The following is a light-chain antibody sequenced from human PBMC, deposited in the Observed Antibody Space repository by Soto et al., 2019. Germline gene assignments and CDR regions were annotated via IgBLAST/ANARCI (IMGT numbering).Light chain of an antibody. CDR2: EVS. CDR3: SSYAGSNNFVV. Sequence: QSALTQPPSASGSPGQPVTISCTGTSSDVGGYNYVSWYQQHPGKAPKLMIYEVSKRPSGVPDRFSGSKSGNTASLTVSGLQAGDEADYYCSSYAGSNNFVVFGGGTQLTVL. J-gene: IGLJ3*02. V-gene: IGLV2-8*01. CDR1: SSDVGGYNY.